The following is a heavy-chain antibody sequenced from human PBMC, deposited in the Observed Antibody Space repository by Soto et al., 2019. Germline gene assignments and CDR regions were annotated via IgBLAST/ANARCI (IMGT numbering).Heavy chain of an antibody. CDR3: ARHPGGRGYYYGMDV. CDR2: IIPIFGTA. Sequence: ASVKVSCKASGGTFSSYAIGWVRQAPGQGLEWVGGIIPIFGTANYAQKFQGRVTITADESTSTAYMELSSLRSEDTAVYYCARHPGGRGYYYGMDVWGQRTTVPVSS. V-gene: IGHV1-69*13. J-gene: IGHJ6*02. CDR1: GGTFSSYA. D-gene: IGHD2-15*01.